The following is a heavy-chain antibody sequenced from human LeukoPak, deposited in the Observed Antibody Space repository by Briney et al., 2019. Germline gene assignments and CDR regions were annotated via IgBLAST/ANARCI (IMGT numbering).Heavy chain of an antibody. Sequence: GGSLRLSCAASGFTFSDYYMSWIRQAPGKGLEWVSYISSSSSYTNYADSVKGRFTISRDNAKNSLYLQMNSLRAEDTAVYYCARDPRVRRLWDPNWFDPWGQGTLVTVSS. V-gene: IGHV3-11*06. CDR3: ARDPRVRRLWDPNWFDP. J-gene: IGHJ5*02. CDR2: ISSSSSYT. CDR1: GFTFSDYY. D-gene: IGHD3-16*01.